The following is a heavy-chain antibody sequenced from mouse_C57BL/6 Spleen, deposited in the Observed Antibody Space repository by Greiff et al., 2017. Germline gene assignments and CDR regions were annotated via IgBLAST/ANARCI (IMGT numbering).Heavy chain of an antibody. Sequence: EVQGVESGGGLVKPGGSLKLSCAASGFTFSSYAMSWVRQTPEKRLEWVATISDGGSYTYYPDNVQGRFTISRDNAKNNLYLQMSHLKSEDTAMYYCARDRGNYLDYWGQGTTLTVSS. J-gene: IGHJ2*01. D-gene: IGHD3-1*01. CDR3: ARDRGNYLDY. V-gene: IGHV5-4*01. CDR2: ISDGGSYT. CDR1: GFTFSSYA.